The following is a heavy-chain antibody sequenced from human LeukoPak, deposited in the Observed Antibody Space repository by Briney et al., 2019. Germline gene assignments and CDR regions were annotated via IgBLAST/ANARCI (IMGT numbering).Heavy chain of an antibody. D-gene: IGHD1-26*01. CDR3: ARVVGARIDYYYYYYMDV. Sequence: PSETLSLTCTVSGGSISSTTYYWDWIRQPPGKGLEWIGTIYYSGSTYYNPSLKSRVTISVDTSKNQFSLKLSSVTAADTAVYYCARVVGARIDYYYYYYMDVWGKGTTVTVSS. J-gene: IGHJ6*03. CDR1: GGSISSTTYY. CDR2: IYYSGST. V-gene: IGHV4-39*07.